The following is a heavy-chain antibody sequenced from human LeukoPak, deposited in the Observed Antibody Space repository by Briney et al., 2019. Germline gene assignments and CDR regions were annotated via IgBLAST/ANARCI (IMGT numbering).Heavy chain of an antibody. CDR2: INHSGGT. Sequence: SETLSLTCTVYGASFTSYHWNWIRQPPGKGLEWIGAINHSGGTNYNPSLKSRVTISVDTSKNQFSLKLSSVTAADTAVYYCARDPDGDYAYFDYWGQGTLVTVSS. J-gene: IGHJ4*02. D-gene: IGHD4-17*01. V-gene: IGHV4-34*01. CDR3: ARDPDGDYAYFDY. CDR1: GASFTSYH.